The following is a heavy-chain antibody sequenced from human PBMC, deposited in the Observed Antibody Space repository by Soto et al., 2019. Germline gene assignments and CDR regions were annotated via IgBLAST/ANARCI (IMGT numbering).Heavy chain of an antibody. V-gene: IGHV1-18*01. Sequence: ASVKVSCKASGYTFTSYGISWVRQAPGQGLEWMGWISAYNGNTNYAQKLQGRVTMTTDTSTSTAYMELRSLRSDDTTVYYCARVDGDYGGNWFDPWGQGTLVTVSS. CDR2: ISAYNGNT. D-gene: IGHD4-17*01. CDR1: GYTFTSYG. CDR3: ARVDGDYGGNWFDP. J-gene: IGHJ5*02.